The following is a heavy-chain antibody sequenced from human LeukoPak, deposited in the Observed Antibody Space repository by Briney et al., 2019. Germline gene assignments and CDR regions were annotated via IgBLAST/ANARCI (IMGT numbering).Heavy chain of an antibody. J-gene: IGHJ4*02. CDR1: GDSISSGDYY. Sequence: SETLSLTCTASGDSISSGDYYWGRIRPPDGKGLEWIVRIYASGSTNSNPSLKSRVTISVDTSKNQFSLKLSSVTAADTAVYYCARGLYKYDSSGSFDYWGQGTLITVSS. V-gene: IGHV4-61*02. CDR2: IYASGST. CDR3: ARGLYKYDSSGSFDY. D-gene: IGHD3-22*01.